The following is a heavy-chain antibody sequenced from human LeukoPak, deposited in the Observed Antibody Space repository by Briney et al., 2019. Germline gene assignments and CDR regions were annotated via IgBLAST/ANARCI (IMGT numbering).Heavy chain of an antibody. CDR1: GFSLSTRGLG. Sequence: SGPTLVNPTQTLTLTCTFSGFSLSTRGLGVGWIRQPPGNALDWLALIYWDDDKRYSPSLKSRLTITKDTSKNQVVLTMTNMDPVDTATYYCAHRQFDEFAFDYWGQGNLVTVSS. CDR2: IYWDDDK. D-gene: IGHD3-10*01. V-gene: IGHV2-5*02. J-gene: IGHJ4*02. CDR3: AHRQFDEFAFDY.